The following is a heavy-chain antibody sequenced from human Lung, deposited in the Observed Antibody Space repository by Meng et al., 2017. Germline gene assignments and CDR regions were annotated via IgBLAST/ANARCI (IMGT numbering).Heavy chain of an antibody. CDR2: INHSGST. J-gene: IGHJ4*02. Sequence: QGQLKQWGEGILKPSETLSLPCVVSGGSVSDYYWSWIRQPPGKGLEWIGEINHSGSTNYNPSLESRATISVDTSQNNLSLKLSSVTAADSAVYYCARGPTTMAHDFDYWGQGTLVTVSS. D-gene: IGHD4-11*01. CDR1: GGSVSDYY. V-gene: IGHV4-34*01. CDR3: ARGPTTMAHDFDY.